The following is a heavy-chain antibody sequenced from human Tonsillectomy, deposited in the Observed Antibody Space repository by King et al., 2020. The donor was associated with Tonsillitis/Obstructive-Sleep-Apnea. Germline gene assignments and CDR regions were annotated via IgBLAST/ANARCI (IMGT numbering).Heavy chain of an antibody. J-gene: IGHJ4*02. CDR1: GFTFSDYA. D-gene: IGHD5-24*01. CDR3: VTPREMARTFDY. CDR2: ISHNGGST. Sequence: VQLVESGGGLVQPGGSLRLSCSASGFTFSDYAMHWVRQAPGKGLEYVSAISHNGGSTYYADSVKGRFTISRDNSKNTLYLQTTSLRPEDTAVYYCVTPREMARTFDYWGPGTLVTVSS. V-gene: IGHV3-64D*06.